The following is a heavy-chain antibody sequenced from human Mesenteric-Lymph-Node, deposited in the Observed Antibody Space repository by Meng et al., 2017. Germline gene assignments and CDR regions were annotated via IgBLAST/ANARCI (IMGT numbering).Heavy chain of an antibody. Sequence: LKRSRSGLVQLTHTHTLPRPFSGLSRWFSGLGVGWIRQPPGKALEWIALIYWNDDTRFSPSLKSRVTVTKDTSRNQVVLKMTNLNPVDTATYYCAHNGERHDYVFDYWGPGTLVTVSS. V-gene: IGHV2-5*01. D-gene: IGHD4-17*01. CDR1: GLSRWFSGLG. J-gene: IGHJ4*02. CDR2: IYWNDDT. CDR3: AHNGERHDYVFDY.